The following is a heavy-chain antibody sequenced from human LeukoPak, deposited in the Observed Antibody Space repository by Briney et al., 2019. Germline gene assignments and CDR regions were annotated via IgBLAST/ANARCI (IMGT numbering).Heavy chain of an antibody. CDR3: ARESRYSGYDRSFDY. CDR1: GYTFTGYY. J-gene: IGHJ4*02. Sequence: ASVKVSCKASGYTFTGYYMHWVRPAPGQGLEWMGRINANSGGTNYAQKLQGRDTMTRGTSISTAYMELSRLRSDDTAVYYCARESRYSGYDRSFDYWGQGTLVTVSS. CDR2: INANSGGT. D-gene: IGHD5-12*01. V-gene: IGHV1-2*06.